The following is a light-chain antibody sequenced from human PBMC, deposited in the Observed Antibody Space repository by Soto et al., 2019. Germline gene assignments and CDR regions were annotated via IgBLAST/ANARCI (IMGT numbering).Light chain of an antibody. J-gene: IGKJ3*01. Sequence: EIVLTQSPATLSLSPGERATLSCRASQSVRSSLAWYQQKPDQAPRLLIYDASNRATGIPARFSGSGSGTDCTLTISRLEPEDFAVYYCQQRSDWPVTFGPGTKVDSK. V-gene: IGKV3-11*01. CDR1: QSVRSS. CDR3: QQRSDWPVT. CDR2: DAS.